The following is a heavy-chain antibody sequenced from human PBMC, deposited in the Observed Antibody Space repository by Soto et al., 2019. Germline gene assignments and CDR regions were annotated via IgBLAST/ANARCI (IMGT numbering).Heavy chain of an antibody. V-gene: IGHV3-23*01. J-gene: IGHJ6*02. D-gene: IGHD6-19*01. CDR3: AKGGYSSGWYNPYYYYYGMDV. Sequence: HRRGSLRLSCAASGFTFISYAIIFVRHSPFKWLEWVSAISGSGGSTYYADSVKGRFTISRDNSKNTLYLQMNSLRAEDTAVYYCAKGGYSSGWYNPYYYYYGMDVWGQETTVTVSS. CDR2: ISGSGGST. CDR1: GFTFISYA.